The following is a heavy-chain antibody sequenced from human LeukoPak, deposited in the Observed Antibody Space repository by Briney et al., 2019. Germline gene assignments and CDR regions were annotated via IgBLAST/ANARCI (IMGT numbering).Heavy chain of an antibody. CDR3: ARVGYYGSGSSGDDY. CDR1: GYTFTGYY. Sequence: ASVKVSCKASGYTFTGYYMHWVRQAPGQGLEWMGWINPNSGGTNYAQKFQGRVTMTRDTAISTAYMELSRLRSDDTGVYYRARVGYYGSGSSGDDYWGQGTLVTVSS. V-gene: IGHV1-2*02. CDR2: INPNSGGT. D-gene: IGHD3-10*01. J-gene: IGHJ4*02.